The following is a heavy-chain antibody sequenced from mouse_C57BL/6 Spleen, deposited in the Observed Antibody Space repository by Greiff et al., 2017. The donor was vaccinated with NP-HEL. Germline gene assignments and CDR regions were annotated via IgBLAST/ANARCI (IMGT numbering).Heavy chain of an antibody. J-gene: IGHJ3*01. CDR2: INPNNGGT. Sequence: EVQLQQSGPELVKPGASVKISCKASGYTFTDYYMNWVKQSHGKSLEWIGDINPNNGGTSYNQKFKGKATLTVDKSSSTAYMELRSLTSEDSAVYYCARWGTTVPFAYWGQGTLVTVSA. CDR3: ARWGTTVPFAY. V-gene: IGHV1-26*01. CDR1: GYTFTDYY. D-gene: IGHD1-1*01.